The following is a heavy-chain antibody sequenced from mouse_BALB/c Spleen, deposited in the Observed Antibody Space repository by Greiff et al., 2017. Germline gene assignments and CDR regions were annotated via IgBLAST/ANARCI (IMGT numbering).Heavy chain of an antibody. J-gene: IGHJ2*01. CDR3: ARHGPSLFDY. CDR1: GFTFSSYA. Sequence: EVQVVESGGGLVKPGGSLKLSCAASGFTFSSYAMSWVRQTPEKRLEWVATISSGGSYTYYPDSVKGRFTISRDNAKNTLYLQMSSLRSEDTAMYYCARHGPSLFDYWGQGTTLTVSS. V-gene: IGHV5-9-3*01. CDR2: ISSGGSYT.